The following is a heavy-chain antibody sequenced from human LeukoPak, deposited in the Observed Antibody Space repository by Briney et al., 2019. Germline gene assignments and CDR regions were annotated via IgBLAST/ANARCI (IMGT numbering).Heavy chain of an antibody. D-gene: IGHD3-10*01. Sequence: SVKVSCKASGGTFSSYAISWVRQAPGQGLEWMGGIIPIFGTANYAQKFQGRVTITTDESTSTAYMELSSLRSEDTAVYYCAGGRRFGELGIDPWGQGTLVTVSS. CDR3: AGGRRFGELGIDP. J-gene: IGHJ5*02. CDR2: IIPIFGTA. CDR1: GGTFSSYA. V-gene: IGHV1-69*05.